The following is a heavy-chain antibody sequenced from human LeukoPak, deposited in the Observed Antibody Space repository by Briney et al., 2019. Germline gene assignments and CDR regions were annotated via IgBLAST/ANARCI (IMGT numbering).Heavy chain of an antibody. CDR1: GFTFDNYA. D-gene: IGHD6-19*01. CDR3: ARDIFSVAGPDLDC. V-gene: IGHV3-9*01. J-gene: IGHJ4*02. CDR2: ISWDSGSI. Sequence: GWSLRLSCAASGFTFDNYAMHWVRQTPGKGLEWVSGISWDSGSINYADSVKGRFTISRDNAKNSLFLQMNSLRTEDTDLYYCARDIFSVAGPDLDCWGQGTQVTVSS.